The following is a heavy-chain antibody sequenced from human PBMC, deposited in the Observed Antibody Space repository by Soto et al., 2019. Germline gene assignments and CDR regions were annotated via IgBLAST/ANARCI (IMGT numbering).Heavy chain of an antibody. V-gene: IGHV3-30*18. D-gene: IGHD2-2*01. Sequence: PGGSLRLSCAASGFTFSSYGMHCVRQAPGKGLEGVSVISYDSSNKYYADSVKGRFTISRDNAKNTLYLQMNSLRAEDTALYYCAKASVVPAATGVEYYYYMDVWGKGPTVTVSS. CDR2: ISYDSSNK. J-gene: IGHJ6*03. CDR3: AKASVVPAATGVEYYYYMDV. CDR1: GFTFSSYG.